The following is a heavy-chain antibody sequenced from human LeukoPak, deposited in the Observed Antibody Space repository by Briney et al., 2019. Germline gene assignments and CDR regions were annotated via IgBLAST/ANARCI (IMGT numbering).Heavy chain of an antibody. Sequence: GGSLRLSCAASGFTFSDNYMSWIRQAPGKGLEWVSYISSSGNTIYYADSVRGRFTISRDNAKNSLYLQMNSLRAEDSAVYYCARALWGYNLIDYYYYYMDVWGKGTTVTVSS. V-gene: IGHV3-11*04. CDR2: ISSSGNTI. CDR1: GFTFSDNY. D-gene: IGHD5-24*01. CDR3: ARALWGYNLIDYYYYYMDV. J-gene: IGHJ6*03.